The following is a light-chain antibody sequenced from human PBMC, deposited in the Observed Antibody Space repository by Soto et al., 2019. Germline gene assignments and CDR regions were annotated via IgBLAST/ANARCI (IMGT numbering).Light chain of an antibody. CDR3: QQYAGSPRT. CDR1: QSVSSN. J-gene: IGKJ1*01. V-gene: IGKV3-15*01. CDR2: GAS. Sequence: EIVMTQSPSTLSVSPGERATLSCRASQSVSSNLAWYQQKPGQTPRLLIYGASTRATGIPARFSGSGSGTEFILTINRVEPEDFAVYFCQQYAGSPRTFGQGTKVDSK.